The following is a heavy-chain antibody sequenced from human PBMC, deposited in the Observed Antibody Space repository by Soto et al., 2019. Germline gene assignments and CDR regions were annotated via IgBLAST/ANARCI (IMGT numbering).Heavy chain of an antibody. V-gene: IGHV3-30*04. Sequence: GESLKISCAASGFTFRTYAMHWVRQAPGKGLEWVAVISYDGSNTYYADSVKGRFTISRDSSKNTLYLQMNSLRAEDSAVYYCARDSETNGYSYDYFDYWGQGTLVTVSS. CDR3: ARDSETNGYSYDYFDY. J-gene: IGHJ4*02. CDR2: ISYDGSNT. D-gene: IGHD5-18*01. CDR1: GFTFRTYA.